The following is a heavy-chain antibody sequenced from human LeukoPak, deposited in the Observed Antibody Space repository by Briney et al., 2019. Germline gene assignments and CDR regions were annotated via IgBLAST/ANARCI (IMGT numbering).Heavy chain of an antibody. V-gene: IGHV3-30-3*01. D-gene: IGHD6-19*01. Sequence: GGSLRLSCAASGFTFGTNAMLWVRQAPGKGLEWVAIISYDGSNEYYADSVKGRFTISRDTSKSTLYLQMNSLRAEDMAVYYCARGGPGYSSAWTNYGLAVWGQGTTVTVSS. CDR1: GFTFGTNA. CDR3: ARGGPGYSSAWTNYGLAV. CDR2: ISYDGSNE. J-gene: IGHJ6*02.